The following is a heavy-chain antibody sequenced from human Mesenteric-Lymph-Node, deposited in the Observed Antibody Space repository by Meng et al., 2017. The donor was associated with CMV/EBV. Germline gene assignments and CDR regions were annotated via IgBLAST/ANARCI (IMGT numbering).Heavy chain of an antibody. CDR1: GFTFSSYS. CDR3: AREGSGYPFF. Sequence: LSCPASGFTFSSYSMHWVRQAPRKGLEWVSSISSSSSYIYCADSVKGRFTISRDNAKNSLYLQMNSLRAEDTAVYYCAREGSGYPFFWGQGTLVTVSS. D-gene: IGHD5-12*01. J-gene: IGHJ4*02. CDR2: ISSSSSYI. V-gene: IGHV3-21*01.